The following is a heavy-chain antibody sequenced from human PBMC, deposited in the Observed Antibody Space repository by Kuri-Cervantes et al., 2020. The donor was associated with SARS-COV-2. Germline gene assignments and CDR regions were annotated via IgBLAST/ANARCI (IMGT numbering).Heavy chain of an antibody. V-gene: IGHV4-61*01. Sequence: SETLSLTCTVSGYSISSGYYWSWIRQPPGKGLEWIGYIYYSGSTNYNPSLKSRVTISVDTSKNQFSLKLSSVTAADTAVYYCARGSNYDFWSGYSTFDYWGQGTLVTVSS. CDR2: IYYSGST. J-gene: IGHJ4*02. CDR3: ARGSNYDFWSGYSTFDY. CDR1: GYSISSGYY. D-gene: IGHD3-3*01.